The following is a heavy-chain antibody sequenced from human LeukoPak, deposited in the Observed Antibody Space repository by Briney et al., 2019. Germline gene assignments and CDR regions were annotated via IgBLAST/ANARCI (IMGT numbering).Heavy chain of an antibody. V-gene: IGHV4-59*01. CDR3: ARTRMTIFSFAQTHPNYFDD. J-gene: IGHJ4*02. D-gene: IGHD2/OR15-2a*01. CDR1: DDSLCGYS. CDR2: ISYSGSA. Sequence: PSETLSLTCTVSDDSLCGYSCSWIRQPPGKGLEWIGYISYSGSAKYTPSLNSRVNLSVDASKNQFTLNLNSVTAAATAVYYCARTRMTIFSFAQTHPNYFDDWGQGTLVTVS.